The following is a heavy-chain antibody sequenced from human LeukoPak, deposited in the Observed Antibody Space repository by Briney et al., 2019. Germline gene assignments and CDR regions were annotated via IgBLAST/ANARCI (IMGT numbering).Heavy chain of an antibody. J-gene: IGHJ6*02. Sequence: SETLSLPCSVSGGPLRSNFWSWLRQPPGKGLEWLVFMHNSGSSSYNPALKSRVTISIDTATNQVSLKVTSVTAADTAVYYCARAGIAVAGRGYGMDVWGQGTTVTVSS. CDR3: ARAGIAVAGRGYGMDV. CDR2: MHNSGSS. CDR1: GGPLRSNF. D-gene: IGHD6-19*01. V-gene: IGHV4-59*01.